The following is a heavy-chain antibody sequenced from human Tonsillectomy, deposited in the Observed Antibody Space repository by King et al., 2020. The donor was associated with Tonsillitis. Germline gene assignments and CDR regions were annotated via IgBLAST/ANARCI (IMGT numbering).Heavy chain of an antibody. J-gene: IGHJ6*02. CDR2: IKQDGSGK. CDR3: ARDQYESFGVSYYYSMDV. D-gene: IGHD3-10*01. Sequence: VQLVESGGGLVQPGGSLRLSCAASEFTFSSYGMSWVRQAPGKGLEWVANIKQDGSGKYYVDSVKGRFTISRDNAKNSLYLQMNSLRDEDTAVYYCARDQYESFGVSYYYSMDVWGPGTTVTVSS. CDR1: EFTFSSYG. V-gene: IGHV3-7*03.